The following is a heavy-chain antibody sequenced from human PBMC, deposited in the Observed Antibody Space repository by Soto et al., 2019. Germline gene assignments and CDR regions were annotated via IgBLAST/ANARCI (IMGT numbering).Heavy chain of an antibody. CDR2: IYWDDDK. CDR1: GFSLSTSGVG. J-gene: IGHJ5*02. Sequence: QITLKESGPTLVKPTQTLTLTCTFSGFSLSTSGVGVGWIRQPPGKALEWLALIYWDDDKRYSPSLKSRLTITKDTSKTQVVLTMTNMDPVDTATYYCAHRREWAYSSGWYPGNWFDPWGQGTLVTVSS. CDR3: AHRREWAYSSGWYPGNWFDP. D-gene: IGHD6-19*01. V-gene: IGHV2-5*02.